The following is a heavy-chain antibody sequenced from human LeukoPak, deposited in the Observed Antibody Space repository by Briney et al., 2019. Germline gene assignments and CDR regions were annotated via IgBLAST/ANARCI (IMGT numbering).Heavy chain of an antibody. CDR3: PRHKVSGDYSTYFDY. V-gene: IGHV4-39*01. D-gene: IGHD4-17*01. Sequence: PSETLSLTCTVSGGSISSSSYYWGWIRQPPGKGLEWIGSIYYSGSTYYNPSLKSRVTISVDTSKNQFSLKLSSVTAADTAVYYCPRHKVSGDYSTYFDYWGRGTLVTVSS. CDR1: GGSISSSSYY. CDR2: IYYSGST. J-gene: IGHJ4*02.